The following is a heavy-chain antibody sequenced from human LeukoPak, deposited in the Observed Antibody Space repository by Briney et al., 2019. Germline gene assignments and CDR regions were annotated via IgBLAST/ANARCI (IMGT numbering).Heavy chain of an antibody. CDR2: IKQDGSNQ. Sequence: HAGGSLRLSCAASGFSFSRFWMNWVRLAPGKGLEWVANIKQDGSNQQYVDSVKGRFTISRDNAKNSLYLQMTSLRAEDTAVYYCARFSRSIPVVFWGQGTLVTVSP. D-gene: IGHD6-19*01. CDR1: GFSFSRFW. V-gene: IGHV3-7*01. CDR3: ARFSRSIPVVF. J-gene: IGHJ4*02.